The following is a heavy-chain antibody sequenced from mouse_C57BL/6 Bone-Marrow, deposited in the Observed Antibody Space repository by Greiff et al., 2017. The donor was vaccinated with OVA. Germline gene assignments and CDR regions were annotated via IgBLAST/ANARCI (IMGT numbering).Heavy chain of an antibody. Sequence: VQLQQPGAERVKPGASVKLSCKASGYTFTSYWMHWVKQRPGQGLEWIGMIHPNSGSTNYNEKFKSKATLTVDKSSSTAYMQLSSLTSEDSAVYYCARSGIATGYFDVWGTGTTVTVSS. CDR2: IHPNSGST. CDR1: GYTFTSYW. CDR3: ARSGIATGYFDV. J-gene: IGHJ1*03. D-gene: IGHD1-1*01. V-gene: IGHV1-64*01.